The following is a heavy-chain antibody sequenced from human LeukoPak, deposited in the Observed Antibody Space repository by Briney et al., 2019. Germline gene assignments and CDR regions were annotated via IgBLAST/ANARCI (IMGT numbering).Heavy chain of an antibody. J-gene: IGHJ4*02. CDR1: GGSISSSSYY. Sequence: SETLSLICTVSGGSISSSSYYWGWIRQPPGKGLEWIGSIYYSGSTYYNPSLKSRVTISVDTSKNQFSLKLSSVTAADTAVYYCARHFWTAAATDYWGQGTLVTVSS. CDR2: IYYSGST. D-gene: IGHD6-13*01. V-gene: IGHV4-39*01. CDR3: ARHFWTAAATDY.